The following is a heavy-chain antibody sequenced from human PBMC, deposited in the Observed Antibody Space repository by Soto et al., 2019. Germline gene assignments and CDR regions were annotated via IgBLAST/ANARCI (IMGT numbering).Heavy chain of an antibody. J-gene: IGHJ4*02. CDR1: GFTFSSYG. Sequence: SLRLSCAASGFTFSSYGMHWVRQAPGKGLEWVAVIWYDGSNKYYADSVKGRFTISRDNAKNSLYLQMNSLRAEDTAVYYCARVVISGSYLDYWGQGTLVTVSS. CDR2: IWYDGSNK. D-gene: IGHD1-26*01. V-gene: IGHV3-33*01. CDR3: ARVVISGSYLDY.